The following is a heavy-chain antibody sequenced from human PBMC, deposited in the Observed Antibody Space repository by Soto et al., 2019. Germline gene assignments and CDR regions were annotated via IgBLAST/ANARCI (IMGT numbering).Heavy chain of an antibody. CDR3: EKGQYQPLFSYGMDV. D-gene: IGHD2-2*01. CDR1: GFTFSSYV. Sequence: QVQLVESGGGVVQPGRSLRLSCAASGFTFSSYVMHWVRQAPGKGLEWVTIISHDGNNKYYADSVKGRFTISRDNSKNTLSLQMNSLRPEDTAVYYCEKGQYQPLFSYGMDVWGQGTTVTVSS. J-gene: IGHJ6*02. V-gene: IGHV3-30*18. CDR2: ISHDGNNK.